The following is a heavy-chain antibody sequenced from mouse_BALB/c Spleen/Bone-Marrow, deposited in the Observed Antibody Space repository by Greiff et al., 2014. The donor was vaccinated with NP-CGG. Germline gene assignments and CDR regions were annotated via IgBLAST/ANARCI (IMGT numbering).Heavy chain of an antibody. CDR3: ARRDYYGSSFYWYFDV. J-gene: IGHJ1*01. CDR1: GYTFTSYV. D-gene: IGHD1-1*01. CDR2: INPYNDGT. V-gene: IGHV1-14*01. Sequence: EVKLQESGPELVKPGASVKMSCKASGYTFTSYVMHWVKQKPGQGLEWIGYINPYNDGTKYNEKFKGKATLTSDKSSSTAYMELSSLTSEDSAVYYCARRDYYGSSFYWYFDVWGAGTTVAVSS.